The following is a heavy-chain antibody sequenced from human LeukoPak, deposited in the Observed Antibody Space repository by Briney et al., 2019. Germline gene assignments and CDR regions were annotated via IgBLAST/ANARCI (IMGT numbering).Heavy chain of an antibody. D-gene: IGHD2-15*01. CDR2: ISRSGDST. J-gene: IGHJ3*02. CDR1: GFTFSSYD. Sequence: GGSLRLSCAASGFTFSSYDMSWVRQAPGKGLEWVSAISRSGDSTYYVDSVKGRFTISRDNSKNTLYLQMTSLRAEDTAVYYCALYCSGGRCYPIGGAFDIWAEGQWSPSLQ. V-gene: IGHV3-23*01. CDR3: ALYCSGGRCYPIGGAFDI.